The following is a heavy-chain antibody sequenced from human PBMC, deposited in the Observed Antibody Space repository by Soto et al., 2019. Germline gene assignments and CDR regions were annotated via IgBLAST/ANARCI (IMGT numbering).Heavy chain of an antibody. J-gene: IGHJ4*02. CDR3: VRDRREFLAAPGTFEY. V-gene: IGHV3-48*02. Sequence: EVQLVESGGGLGQPGGSLRLSCAASGFTFSTYSMNWVRQARGKGLEWVSFISSSSYNIHYADSVKGRFTISRDNAKNSVYLQMISLRDEATAVYFCVRDRREFLAAPGTFEYWGQGTLVTVSS. D-gene: IGHD6-13*01. CDR1: GFTFSTYS. CDR2: ISSSSYNI.